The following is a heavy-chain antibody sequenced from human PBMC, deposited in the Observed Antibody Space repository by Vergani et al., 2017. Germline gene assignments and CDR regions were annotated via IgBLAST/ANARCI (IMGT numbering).Heavy chain of an antibody. D-gene: IGHD6-6*01. CDR3: AKDLGTSSGGGWFDP. J-gene: IGHJ5*02. V-gene: IGHV3-9*02. CDR1: GFNSAGYA. Sequence: EVQLEESGGGLVLPGRSLRLSCVASGFNSAGYAMHLVRQAPGKGLEWVSGISWNSNSIGYAVSVKGRFTISRDNAKNSLYLQMNSLRAEDTALYYCAKDLGTSSGGGWFDPWGQGTLVTVSS. CDR2: ISWNSNSI.